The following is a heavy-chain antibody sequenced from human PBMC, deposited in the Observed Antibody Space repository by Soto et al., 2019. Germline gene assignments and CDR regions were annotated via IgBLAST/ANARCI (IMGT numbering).Heavy chain of an antibody. V-gene: IGHV4-4*02. CDR1: GGSISSGDYY. CDR2: IYHSGST. CDR3: ARSIAAAGTYYYYGMDV. D-gene: IGHD6-13*01. Sequence: PSETLSLTCTVSGGSISSGDYYWSWVRQPPGKGLEWIGEIYHSGSTNYNPPLKSRVTISVDKSKNQFSLKLSSVTAADTAVYYCARSIAAAGTYYYYGMDVWGQGTTVTVSS. J-gene: IGHJ6*02.